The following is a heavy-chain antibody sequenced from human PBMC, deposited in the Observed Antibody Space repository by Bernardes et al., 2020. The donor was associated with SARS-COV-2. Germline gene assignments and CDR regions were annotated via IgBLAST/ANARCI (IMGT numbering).Heavy chain of an antibody. CDR2: IWYDGSNK. Sequence: SLRLSCAASGFTFSSYGMHWVRQAPGKGLEWVAVIWYDGSNKYYADSVKGRFTISRDNSKNTLYLQMNSLRAEDTAVYYCARDTLTEAMVTDYYYGMDVWGQGTTVTVSS. CDR3: ARDTLTEAMVTDYYYGMDV. J-gene: IGHJ6*02. V-gene: IGHV3-33*01. CDR1: GFTFSSYG. D-gene: IGHD5-18*01.